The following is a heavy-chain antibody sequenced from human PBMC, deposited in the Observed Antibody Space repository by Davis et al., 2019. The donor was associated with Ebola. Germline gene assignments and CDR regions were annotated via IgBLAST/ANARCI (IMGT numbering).Heavy chain of an antibody. Sequence: GGSLRLSCGASGFTFDDYAMHWVRQAPGKGLEWVAVISYDGSNKYYAASVKGRFTISRDNSKNTLYLQMNSLRAEDTAVYYCAKVLGYCSSTSCYGDYWGQGTLVTVSS. CDR2: ISYDGSNK. J-gene: IGHJ4*02. V-gene: IGHV3-30*04. CDR1: GFTFDDYA. D-gene: IGHD2-2*01. CDR3: AKVLGYCSSTSCYGDY.